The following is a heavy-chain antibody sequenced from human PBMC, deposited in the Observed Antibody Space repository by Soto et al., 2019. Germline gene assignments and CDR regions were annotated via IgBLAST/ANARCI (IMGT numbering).Heavy chain of an antibody. J-gene: IGHJ4*02. CDR1: GGTFSSYA. CDR2: IIPIFGTA. D-gene: IGHD3-22*01. V-gene: IGHV1-69*13. CDR3: ARAPFYYDSSGYYYPFDY. Sequence: SVKVSCKASGGTFSSYAISWVRQAPGQGLEWMGGIIPIFGTANYAQKFQGRVTITADESTSTAYMELSSLRSEDTAVYYCARAPFYYDSSGYYYPFDYWGQGTLVTVSS.